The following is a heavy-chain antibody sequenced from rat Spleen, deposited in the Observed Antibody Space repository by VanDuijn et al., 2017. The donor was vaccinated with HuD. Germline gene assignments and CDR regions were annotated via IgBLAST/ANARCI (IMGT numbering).Heavy chain of an antibody. J-gene: IGHJ2*01. Sequence: EVQLMESGGGLVQPGNSLKLSCATSGFTFSTAWMYWYRQFPEKRLEWVARIKAKSNNYATDYTESVKGRFTISRDDSKSSIYLQMNNLKEEDTAIYYCASEFGDYWGQGVMVTVSS. CDR2: IKAKSNNYAT. CDR1: GFTFSTAW. CDR3: ASEFGDY. D-gene: IGHD4-3*01. V-gene: IGHV6-6*01.